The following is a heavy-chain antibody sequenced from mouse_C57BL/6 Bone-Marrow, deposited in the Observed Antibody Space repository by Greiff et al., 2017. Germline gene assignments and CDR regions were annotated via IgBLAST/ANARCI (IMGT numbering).Heavy chain of an antibody. J-gene: IGHJ1*03. CDR3: TPGSHWYVDV. CDR1: GFNIKDDY. D-gene: IGHD1-1*01. V-gene: IGHV14-4*01. CDR2: IDPENGDT. Sequence: VQLQQSGAELVRPGASVKLSCTASGFNIKDDYMHWVKQRPEQGLEWIGWIDPENGDTESASKFQGKATITADTSSNTAYLQLSSLTSEDTGVYYCTPGSHWYVDVWGTGTTVTVSS.